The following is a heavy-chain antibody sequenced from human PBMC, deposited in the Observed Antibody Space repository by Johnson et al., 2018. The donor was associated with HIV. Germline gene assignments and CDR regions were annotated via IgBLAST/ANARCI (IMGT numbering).Heavy chain of an antibody. Sequence: QVQLVEFGGGVVQPGRSLRLSCAASGFTFISYAMHWVRQAPGKGLEWVAVISYDGSNKYYADSVKCRFTISRDKSKNTLYLQMNSLRAEDTAVYYCAKAVTGEGAFDIWGQGTMVTVSS. CDR1: GFTFISYA. CDR3: AKAVTGEGAFDI. CDR2: ISYDGSNK. J-gene: IGHJ3*02. V-gene: IGHV3-30-3*01. D-gene: IGHD7-27*01.